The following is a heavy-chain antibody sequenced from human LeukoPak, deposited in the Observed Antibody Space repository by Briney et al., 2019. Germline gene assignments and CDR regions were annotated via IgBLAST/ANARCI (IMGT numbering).Heavy chain of an antibody. CDR2: IYNRGNT. Sequence: SETLSLTCSVSHDSISTYSWTWIRQPPGKGLEWIGFIYNRGNTDYNPSLKSRVTISVDTSKNQFSLKLRSVTAADTAVYYCARVTGYDWESSYDYWGQGTLVTVSS. CDR1: HDSISTYS. D-gene: IGHD5-12*01. CDR3: ARVTGYDWESSYDY. V-gene: IGHV4-59*01. J-gene: IGHJ4*02.